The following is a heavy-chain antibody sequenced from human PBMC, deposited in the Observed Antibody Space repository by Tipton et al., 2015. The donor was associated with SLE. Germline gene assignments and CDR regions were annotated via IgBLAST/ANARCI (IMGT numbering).Heavy chain of an antibody. D-gene: IGHD5-24*01. CDR3: ARLEGPVGLHWLDP. V-gene: IGHV3-66*02. CDR1: GFTFSTYY. CDR2: IYRGGST. J-gene: IGHJ5*02. Sequence: SLRLSCAGSGFTFSTYYMHWVRQSPGKGLVWVSIIYRGGSTFYADSVKGRITISRDKSKNTVYLQMNGLRPEDTAVYYCARLEGPVGLHWLDPWGQGILVTVSS.